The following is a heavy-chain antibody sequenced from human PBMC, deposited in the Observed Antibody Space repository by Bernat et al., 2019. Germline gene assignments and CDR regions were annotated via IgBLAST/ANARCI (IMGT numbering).Heavy chain of an antibody. V-gene: IGHV3-33*05. J-gene: IGHJ4*02. CDR1: GFTFSAFG. CDR3: ARDFTGTVVQGQPPDS. CDR2: IIHDGSNA. D-gene: IGHD3-10*01. Sequence: QVQVVESGGGVVQPGRSLRLSCAVSGFTFSAFGMHWVRQAPGKGLEWVAVIIHDGSNAYYAESVKGRFTISRDNSKSTLYLQMNSLRAEDTAVYYCARDFTGTVVQGQPPDSWGQGTLVTVSS.